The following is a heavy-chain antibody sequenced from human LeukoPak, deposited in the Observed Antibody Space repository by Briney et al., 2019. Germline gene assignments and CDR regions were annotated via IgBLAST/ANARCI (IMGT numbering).Heavy chain of an antibody. D-gene: IGHD6-13*01. V-gene: IGHV3-23*01. CDR1: GFTFSNYA. J-gene: IGHJ4*02. Sequence: GGSLRLSCAASGFTFSNYAMSWVRQAPGKGLEWVSAISGSGGSTYYADSVKGRFTISRDNSKNTLYLQMNSLRAEDTAAYYCAKDQGYSSSWLDYWGQGTLVTVSS. CDR2: ISGSGGST. CDR3: AKDQGYSSSWLDY.